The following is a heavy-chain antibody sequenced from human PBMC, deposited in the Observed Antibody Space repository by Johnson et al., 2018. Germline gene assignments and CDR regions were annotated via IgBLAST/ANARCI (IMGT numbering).Heavy chain of an antibody. V-gene: IGHV3-30-3*01. CDR2: ISYDGSNK. J-gene: IGHJ3*02. CDR3: ARDRFSATKAPYCSGGSCYRDAFDI. Sequence: QLVQSGGGLIQPGGSLRLSCAASGFTFSSYAMHWVRQAPGKGLEWVAVISYDGSNKYYADYVKGRFTISRDNSKNTMYLQMNSLGAEDTAVYYSARDRFSATKAPYCSGGSCYRDAFDIWGQGTMVTVSS. D-gene: IGHD2-15*01. CDR1: GFTFSSYA.